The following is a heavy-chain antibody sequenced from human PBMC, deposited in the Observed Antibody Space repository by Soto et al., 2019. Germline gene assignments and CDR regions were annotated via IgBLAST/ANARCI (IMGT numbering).Heavy chain of an antibody. CDR3: ARNQYSSGWYGSPVVTYYFDY. Sequence: SETLSLTCTVSGGSISSSSNHWGWIRQPPGKGLEWIGNIYYSENTYYNPSLKSRVTISVDTSKNQFSLKLSSVTAADTAVYYCARNQYSSGWYGSPVVTYYFDYWGQGTLVTVSS. CDR1: GGSISSSSNH. D-gene: IGHD6-19*01. J-gene: IGHJ4*02. CDR2: IYYSENT. V-gene: IGHV4-39*07.